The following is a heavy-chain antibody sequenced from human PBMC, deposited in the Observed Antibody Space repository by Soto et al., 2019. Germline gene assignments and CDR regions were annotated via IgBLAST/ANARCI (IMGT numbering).Heavy chain of an antibody. D-gene: IGHD6-19*01. CDR2: IYYSGST. J-gene: IGHJ4*02. Sequence: QVQLQESGPGLVKPSETLSLTCTVSGGSISSYYWNWIRQPPGKGLEWIGYIYYSGSTNYNPSLKSRVTISVDTSKNQFSLKLSSVTAADTAVYYCATGLAVAGIGYWGQGTLVTVSS. CDR3: ATGLAVAGIGY. V-gene: IGHV4-59*01. CDR1: GGSISSYY.